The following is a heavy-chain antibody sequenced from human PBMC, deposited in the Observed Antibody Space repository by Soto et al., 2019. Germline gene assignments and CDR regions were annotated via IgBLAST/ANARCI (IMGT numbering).Heavy chain of an antibody. D-gene: IGHD3-10*01. CDR2: ISGSGGNT. V-gene: IGHV3-23*01. CDR1: GFTFSSYA. J-gene: IGHJ6*02. Sequence: EVQLLESGGGLVQPGGSLRLFCAASGFTFSSYAMSWVRQAPGKGLEWVSAISGSGGNTYYAESVKGRFTISRDNSKNMLYLQMNSLRAEDTAVYYCAKEDTINSPYGMDVWGHGTTVTVSS. CDR3: AKEDTINSPYGMDV.